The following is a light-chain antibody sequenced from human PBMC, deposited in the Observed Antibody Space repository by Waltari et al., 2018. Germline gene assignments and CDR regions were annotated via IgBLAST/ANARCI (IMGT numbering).Light chain of an antibody. CDR3: CSYAGGSAFV. J-gene: IGLJ1*01. Sequence: QSALTQPASVSGSPGQSITISCTGTSSDVGSYNLVSWYPHRPGKAPKLIIYGVSKRPSGVSNRFSGSKSCYTASLPIAGLRTEDEADYYCCSYAGGSAFVFGSGTKITVL. CDR1: SSDVGSYNL. V-gene: IGLV2-23*02. CDR2: GVS.